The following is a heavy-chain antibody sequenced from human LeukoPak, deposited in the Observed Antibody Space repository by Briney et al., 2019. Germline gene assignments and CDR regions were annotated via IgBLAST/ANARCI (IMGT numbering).Heavy chain of an antibody. CDR2: INPNSGGT. CDR1: GCTFTGYY. V-gene: IGHV1-2*06. Sequence: ASVKVSCKASGCTFTGYYLHWVRQAPGQGLEWMGRINPNSGGTNYAPKFQGRVTMTRDTSISTAYMELSRLRSDDSAFYYCARDRNSGTYHGFFDYWGQGTLVTVSS. J-gene: IGHJ4*03. D-gene: IGHD1-26*01. CDR3: ARDRNSGTYHGFFDY.